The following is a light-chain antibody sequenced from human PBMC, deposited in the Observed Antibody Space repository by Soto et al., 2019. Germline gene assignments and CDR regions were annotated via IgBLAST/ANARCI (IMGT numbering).Light chain of an antibody. V-gene: IGKV1-39*01. CDR1: QTINSY. CDR3: QQRYNIPLT. CDR2: VAS. J-gene: IGKJ3*01. Sequence: DIQMTQSPSSLSASVGDTVTITCRASQTINSYLNWYQQKPGQAPKLLIYVASSLQSGVPSRFSGRVSGTDFTLTISSLEHEDFATYYCQQRYNIPLTFGPGTTLDFK.